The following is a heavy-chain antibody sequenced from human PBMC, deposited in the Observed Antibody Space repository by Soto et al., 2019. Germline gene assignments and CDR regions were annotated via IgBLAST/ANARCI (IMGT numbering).Heavy chain of an antibody. V-gene: IGHV3-23*01. CDR2: ISGSGGST. CDR3: AKDRGWGNYYDSSGYFGS. J-gene: IGHJ3*01. D-gene: IGHD3-22*01. CDR1: GFTFSSYA. Sequence: PVGSLRLSCAASGFTFSSYAMSWVRQAPGKGLEWVSAISGSGGSTYYADSVKGRFTISRDNSKNTLYLQMNSLRAEDTAVYYCAKDRGWGNYYDSSGYFGSWGQGTMVTVSS.